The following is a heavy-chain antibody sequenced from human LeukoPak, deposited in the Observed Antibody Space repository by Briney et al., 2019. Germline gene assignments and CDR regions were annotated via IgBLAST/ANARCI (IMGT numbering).Heavy chain of an antibody. V-gene: IGHV3-23*01. CDR2: VSAGGTNT. CDR3: ARINCSGGTCYDYFDD. D-gene: IGHD2-15*01. J-gene: IGHJ4*02. Sequence: PGGSLRLSCVGSPVTFGTSAMSWVRQAPGKGLEWVSAVSAGGTNTYYADSVEGRFTISRDNSKDTLYLHMDSLRVEDTAQYFCARINCSGGTCYDYFDDWGQGTWSPSP. CDR1: PVTFGTSA.